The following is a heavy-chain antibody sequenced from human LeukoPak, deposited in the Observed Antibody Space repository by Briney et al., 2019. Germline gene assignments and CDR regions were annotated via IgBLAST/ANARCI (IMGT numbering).Heavy chain of an antibody. J-gene: IGHJ4*02. CDR2: INPNSGGT. D-gene: IGHD1-26*01. V-gene: IGHV1-2*06. CDR3: ARTRYSGSQIDY. Sequence: ASVKVSCKASGYTFTGYCMHWVRQAPGQGIEWMGRINPNSGGTNYAQKFQGRVTMTRDTSISTAYMELSRLRSDDTAVYYCARTRYSGSQIDYWGQGTLVTVSS. CDR1: GYTFTGYC.